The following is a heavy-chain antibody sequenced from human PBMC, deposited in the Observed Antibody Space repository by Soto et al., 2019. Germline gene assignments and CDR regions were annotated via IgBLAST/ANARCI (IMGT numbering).Heavy chain of an antibody. Sequence: EVPLVESGGGLVQPGGSLRLSCAASGFTFSSYSMNWVRQAPGKGLEWVSYISSSSSTIYYADSVKGRFTISRDNAKNELYLQMNSQSAEDTAVYYCARADSGYAHGYYYYGMDVWGQGTTVTVSS. CDR1: GFTFSSYS. D-gene: IGHD5-12*01. CDR3: ARADSGYAHGYYYYGMDV. J-gene: IGHJ6*02. CDR2: ISSSSSTI. V-gene: IGHV3-48*01.